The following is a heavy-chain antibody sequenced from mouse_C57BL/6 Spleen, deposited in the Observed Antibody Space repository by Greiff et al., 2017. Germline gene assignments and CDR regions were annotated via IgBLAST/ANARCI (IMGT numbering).Heavy chain of an antibody. CDR3: ARSLDGYYRAWFAY. V-gene: IGHV1-69*01. Sequence: QVQLQQPGAELVMPGASVKLSCKASGYTFTSYWMHWVKQRPGQGLEWIGELDPSDSYTNYNQKFKGKSTLPVDKSSSTAYMQLSSLTSEDSAVYYCARSLDGYYRAWFAYWGQGTLVTVSA. J-gene: IGHJ3*01. CDR2: LDPSDSYT. CDR1: GYTFTSYW. D-gene: IGHD2-3*01.